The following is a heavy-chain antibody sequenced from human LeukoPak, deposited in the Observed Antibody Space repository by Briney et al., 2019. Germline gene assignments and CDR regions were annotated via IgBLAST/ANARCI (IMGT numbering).Heavy chain of an antibody. D-gene: IGHD2-2*01. CDR2: ISGSGGST. V-gene: IGHV3-23*01. J-gene: IGHJ6*02. Sequence: GGSLRLSCAASGFTFSSYAMSWVRQAPGKGLEWVSAISGSGGSTYYADSVKGRFTISRENSKNTLYLQMNSLRAEDTAVYYCAKDLRWDIVVVPAAYYYYYYGMDVRGQGTTVTVSS. CDR1: GFTFSSYA. CDR3: AKDLRWDIVVVPAAYYYYYYGMDV.